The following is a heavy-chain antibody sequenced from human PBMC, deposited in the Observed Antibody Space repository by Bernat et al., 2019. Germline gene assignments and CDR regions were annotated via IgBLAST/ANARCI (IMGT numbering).Heavy chain of an antibody. J-gene: IGHJ4*02. V-gene: IGHV3-30*01. CDR1: GFIFSCCP. CDR2: ISYDGSNK. Sequence: QVQLVESGGGVVQPGRSLRLSCAASGFIFSCCPIHWVRQAPGKGLEWVAVISYDGSNKYYADSVKGRFTISRDNSKNTLYLQMNSLRVEDTAVYYCTRDLPGDGDFGMDYWGQGTLVTVSS. CDR3: TRDLPGDGDFGMDY. D-gene: IGHD4-17*01.